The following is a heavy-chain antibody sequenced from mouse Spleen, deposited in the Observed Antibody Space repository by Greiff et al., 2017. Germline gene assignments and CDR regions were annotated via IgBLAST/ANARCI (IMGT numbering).Heavy chain of an antibody. CDR2: IDPSDSYT. CDR1: GYTFTSYW. J-gene: IGHJ2*01. Sequence: VQLVESGTELVKPGASVKLSCKASGYTFTSYWMHWVKQRPGQGLEWIGEIDPSDSYTNYNQKFKGKATLTVDKSSSTAYMQLSSLTSEDSAVYYCARRTGLDYWGQGTTLTVSS. CDR3: ARRTGLDY. D-gene: IGHD4-1*01. V-gene: IGHV1-69*02.